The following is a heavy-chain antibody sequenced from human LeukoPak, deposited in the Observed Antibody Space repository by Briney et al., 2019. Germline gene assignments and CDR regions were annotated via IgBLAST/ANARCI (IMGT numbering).Heavy chain of an antibody. J-gene: IGHJ3*02. CDR3: ARGPVTKFEI. CDR1: GFTFSSYG. D-gene: IGHD4-17*01. V-gene: IGHV3-33*01. Sequence: PGGSLRLSCAASGFTFSSYGMHWVRQAPGKGLEWVAVIWYDGSNKYYADSVKGRYTISRDNSNNTLYLQMNSLRADDTAVYYCARGPVTKFEIWGQGTILTVSS. CDR2: IWYDGSNK.